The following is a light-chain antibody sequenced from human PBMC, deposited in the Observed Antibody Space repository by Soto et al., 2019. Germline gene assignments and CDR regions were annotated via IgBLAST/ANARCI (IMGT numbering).Light chain of an antibody. V-gene: IGLV2-14*01. J-gene: IGLJ1*01. CDR3: ASYTTSSTYV. Sequence: QSALTQPASVSGSPGQSIAISCAGTSGDVGGYSYVSWYQQQPGKAPKLVISDVSNRPSGVSDRFSGSKSGNTASLTISGLKTEDEADYYCASYTTSSTYVFGTGTKVTVL. CDR2: DVS. CDR1: SGDVGGYSY.